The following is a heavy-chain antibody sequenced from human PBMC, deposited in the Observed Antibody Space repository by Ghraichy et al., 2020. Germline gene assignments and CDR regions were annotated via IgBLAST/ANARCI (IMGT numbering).Heavy chain of an antibody. V-gene: IGHV1-2*02. CDR3: ARDLVTGDSYYYYGLDV. Sequence: ASVKVSCKAAGYTFCDYYIHWVRQAPGQGLEWMGWINPGGGGTNYAQKFQGRVTMTRDTSITTAYMELRRLRSDDTAVYYCARDLVTGDSYYYYGLDVWGRGTTVTGS. CDR2: INPGGGGT. D-gene: IGHD1-20*01. J-gene: IGHJ6*02. CDR1: GYTFCDYY.